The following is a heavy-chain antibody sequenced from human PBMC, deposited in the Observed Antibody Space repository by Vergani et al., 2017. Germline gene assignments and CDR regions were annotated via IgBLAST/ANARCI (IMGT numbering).Heavy chain of an antibody. CDR3: ARNGFGDYGNFDF. Sequence: QVQLVQSGSELKKPGASVKISCKTSGYTFSCYVINWVRQAPGRGLEWMGWINTNIGTPTYVQGFTGRFVFSLDSSVTTAFVQITSLKAEDTAVYYCARNGFGDYGNFDFWGQGTLVTVSS. J-gene: IGHJ4*02. CDR2: INTNIGTP. D-gene: IGHD4-17*01. CDR1: GYTFSCYV. V-gene: IGHV7-4-1*02.